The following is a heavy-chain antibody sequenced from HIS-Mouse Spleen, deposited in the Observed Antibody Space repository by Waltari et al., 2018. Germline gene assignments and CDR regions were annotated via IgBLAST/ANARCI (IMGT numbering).Heavy chain of an antibody. CDR2: IYYSGST. V-gene: IGHV4-39*07. J-gene: IGHJ2*01. CDR3: AREIPYSSSWYDWYFDL. D-gene: IGHD6-13*01. CDR1: GGPISSSSYY. Sequence: QLQLQESGPGLVKPSETLSPTCTVSGGPISSSSYYWGWIRKPPGKGLEWIGSIYYSGSTYYNPSLKSRVTISVDTSKNQFSLKLSSVTAADTAVYYCAREIPYSSSWYDWYFDLWGRGTLVTVSS.